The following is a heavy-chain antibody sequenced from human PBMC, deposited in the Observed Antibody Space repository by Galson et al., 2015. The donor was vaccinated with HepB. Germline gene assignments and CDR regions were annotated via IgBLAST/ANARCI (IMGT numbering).Heavy chain of an antibody. V-gene: IGHV1-24*01. CDR2: FDPEDGET. CDR3: ATESTYGSGSPLRVYYFDY. Sequence: SVKVSCKVSGYTLTELSMHWVRQAPGKGLEWMGGFDPEDGETIYAQKFQGRVTMTEDTSTDTAYMELSSLRSEDTAVYYCATESTYGSGSPLRVYYFDYWGQGTLVTVSS. J-gene: IGHJ4*02. D-gene: IGHD3-10*01. CDR1: GYTLTELS.